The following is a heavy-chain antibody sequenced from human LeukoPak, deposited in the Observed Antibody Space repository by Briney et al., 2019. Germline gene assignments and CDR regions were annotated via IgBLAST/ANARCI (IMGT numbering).Heavy chain of an antibody. J-gene: IGHJ6*02. CDR2: ISSSGSGGST. CDR3: AKSQGAWIGMDV. CDR1: GVTLSSYA. Sequence: GGSLRLSCAASGVTLSSYAMSWARQAPGKGLEWVSGISSSGSGGSTYYADSVKGRFTISRDNSKNTLYLQMNSLRAEDTAVYYCAKSQGAWIGMDVWGQGTTVTVSS. V-gene: IGHV3-23*01. D-gene: IGHD1-1*01.